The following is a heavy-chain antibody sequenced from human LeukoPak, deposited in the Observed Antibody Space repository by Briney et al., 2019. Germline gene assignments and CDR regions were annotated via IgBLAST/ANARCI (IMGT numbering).Heavy chain of an antibody. D-gene: IGHD5-12*01. Sequence: SVNVSCKASGGTFSSYAISWVRQAPGQGLEWMGGIIPIFGTANYAQKFQGRVTITADESTSTAYMELSSLRSEDTAVYYCAREWAQRGYSGYDYEDYFDYWGQGTLVTVSS. CDR3: AREWAQRGYSGYDYEDYFDY. J-gene: IGHJ4*02. CDR2: IIPIFGTA. V-gene: IGHV1-69*13. CDR1: GGTFSSYA.